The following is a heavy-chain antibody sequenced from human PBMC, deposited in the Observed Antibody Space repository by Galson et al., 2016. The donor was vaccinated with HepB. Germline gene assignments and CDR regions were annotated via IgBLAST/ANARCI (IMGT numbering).Heavy chain of an antibody. CDR2: IGTAGDT. CDR3: ARGRIFGVADSDNWFDP. CDR1: GFTFSSYD. J-gene: IGHJ5*02. Sequence: SLRLSCAASGFTFSSYDMHWVRQATGKGLEWVSAIGTAGDTYHPGSVKGRFTISRENAKNSLYLQMNSLRAGDTAVYYCARGRIFGVADSDNWFDPWGQGTLVTVSS. V-gene: IGHV3-13*01. D-gene: IGHD3-3*01.